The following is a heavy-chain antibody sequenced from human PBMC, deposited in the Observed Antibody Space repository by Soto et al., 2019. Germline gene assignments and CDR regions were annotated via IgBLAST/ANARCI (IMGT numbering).Heavy chain of an antibody. V-gene: IGHV1-3*01. CDR2: INAGNGNT. J-gene: IGHJ4*02. Sequence: ASVKVSCKASGYTFTSYAMHWVRQAPGQRLEWMGWINAGNGNTKYSQKFQGRVTITRDTSASTAYMELSSLRSENTAVYYCARSIVVVTAADYWGQGTLVTVSS. CDR1: GYTFTSYA. D-gene: IGHD2-21*02. CDR3: ARSIVVVTAADY.